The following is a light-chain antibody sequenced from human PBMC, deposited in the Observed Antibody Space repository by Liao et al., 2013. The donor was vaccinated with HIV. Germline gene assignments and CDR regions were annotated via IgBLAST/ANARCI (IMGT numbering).Light chain of an antibody. Sequence: SYVLTQPPSVSVAPGKTARITCGGSNIGSKTVHWYQQKPGQAPVLVIYYDSDRPSGISERFSGSNSGNTATLTISETQAVDEADYYCQAWDTNTAIFGGGTKLTVL. J-gene: IGLJ2*01. V-gene: IGLV3-21*01. CDR1: NIGSKT. CDR3: QAWDTNTAI. CDR2: YDS.